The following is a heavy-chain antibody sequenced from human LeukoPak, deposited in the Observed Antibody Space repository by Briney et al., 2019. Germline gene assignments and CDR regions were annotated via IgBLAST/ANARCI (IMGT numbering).Heavy chain of an antibody. D-gene: IGHD6-13*01. J-gene: IGHJ6*03. CDR1: GFTFSSYG. V-gene: IGHV3-30*18. CDR2: ISYDGNNT. CDR3: AKGSSESWYYYYMDV. Sequence: GRSLRLSCAASGFTFSSYGMHWVRQAPGKGLEWVALISYDGNNTYYADSVKGRFTISRDTSKNTLYLQMNSLRAEDTAVYYCAKGSSESWYYYYMDVWGKGTTVTVSS.